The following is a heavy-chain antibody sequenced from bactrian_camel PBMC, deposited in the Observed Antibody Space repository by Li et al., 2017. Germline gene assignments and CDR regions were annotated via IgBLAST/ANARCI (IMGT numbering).Heavy chain of an antibody. CDR3: AADSRWVCYSASWSEYHY. V-gene: IGHV3S53*01. J-gene: IGHJ4*01. D-gene: IGHD1*01. CDR1: GYSAVTLC. CDR2: INRRGTT. Sequence: HVQLVESGGGSVQAGGSLRLSCRFATGYSAVTLCMGWFRQAPGKQREGIAAINRRGTTNYADSVLGRFTISQDNAKNTLYLQMNSLKPEDTAMYYCAADSRWVCYSASWSEYHYWGQGDPGHRL.